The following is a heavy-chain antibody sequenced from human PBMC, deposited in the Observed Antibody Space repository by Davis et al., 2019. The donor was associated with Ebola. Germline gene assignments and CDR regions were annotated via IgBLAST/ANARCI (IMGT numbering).Heavy chain of an antibody. CDR1: GFTFSDYY. D-gene: IGHD3-10*01. CDR2: ISSSDSTI. V-gene: IGHV3-11*04. J-gene: IGHJ6*02. Sequence: PGGSLRLSCVASGFTFSDYYISWIRQAPGKGLEWVSYISSSDSTISYADSVKGRFTISRDNAKNSVYLQMNSLRAEDTAVYYCARDYNSGSYRSYYGMGVWGQGTTVTVSS. CDR3: ARDYNSGSYRSYYGMGV.